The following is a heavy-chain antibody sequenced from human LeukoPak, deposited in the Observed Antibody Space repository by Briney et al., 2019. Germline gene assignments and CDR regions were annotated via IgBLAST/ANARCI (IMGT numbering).Heavy chain of an antibody. Sequence: GGSLRLSCAASGFTFSSYGMHWVRQAPGKGLEWVAVISYDGSNKYYADSVKGRFTISRDNSKNTLYLRMNSLRAEDTAVYYCAKDPTVTIYLDYWGQGTLVTVSS. V-gene: IGHV3-30*18. CDR3: AKDPTVTIYLDY. CDR2: ISYDGSNK. D-gene: IGHD4-17*01. J-gene: IGHJ4*02. CDR1: GFTFSSYG.